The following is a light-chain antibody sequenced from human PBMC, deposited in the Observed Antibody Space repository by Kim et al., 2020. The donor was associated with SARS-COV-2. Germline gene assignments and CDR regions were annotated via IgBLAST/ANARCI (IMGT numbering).Light chain of an antibody. J-gene: IGLJ1*01. Sequence: SYELTQPPSVSVPLGQTATITCPGDKLGDKYACWYQQKPGQSPVLVIYQDTKRPSGIPERFSGSNSGNTATLTISGAQAVDEADYYCQAWDSSPTYVFGT. CDR1: KLGDKY. CDR2: QDT. CDR3: QAWDSSPTYV. V-gene: IGLV3-1*01.